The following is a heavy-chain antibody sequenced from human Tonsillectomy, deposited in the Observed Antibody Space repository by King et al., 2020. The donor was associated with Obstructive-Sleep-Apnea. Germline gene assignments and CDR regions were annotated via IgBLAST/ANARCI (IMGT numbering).Heavy chain of an antibody. CDR3: ARGTVTSNYYYGMDV. CDR2: IGTAGDT. V-gene: IGHV3-13*01. CDR1: GFTFSSYD. D-gene: IGHD4-17*01. J-gene: IGHJ6*02. Sequence: EVQLVESGGGLVQPGGSLRLSCAASGFTFSSYDMHWVRQATGKGLEWVSAIGTAGDTYYPGSVKGRFTISRENAKNSLYLQMNSLRAGDTAVYYCARGTVTSNYYYGMDVWGQGTTVTVSS.